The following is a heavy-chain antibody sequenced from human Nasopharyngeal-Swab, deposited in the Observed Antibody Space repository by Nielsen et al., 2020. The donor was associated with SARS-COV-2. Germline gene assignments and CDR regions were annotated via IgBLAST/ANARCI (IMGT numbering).Heavy chain of an antibody. CDR3: AKERARGQWLVRYYFDY. CDR2: IWYDGSNK. V-gene: IGHV3-33*06. J-gene: IGHJ4*02. D-gene: IGHD6-19*01. Sequence: WIRQPPGKGLEWVAVIWYDGSNKDYADSVKGRFTISRDNSKNTLYLQMNSLRAEDTAVYYCAKERARGQWLVRYYFDYRGQGTLVTVSS.